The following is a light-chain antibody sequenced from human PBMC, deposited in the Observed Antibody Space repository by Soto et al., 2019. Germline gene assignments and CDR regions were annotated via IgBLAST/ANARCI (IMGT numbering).Light chain of an antibody. V-gene: IGLV1-40*01. CDR2: GNT. CDR3: LSFDSSLSVV. J-gene: IGLJ2*01. Sequence: QSVLTQPPSVSGAPGQRVTISCTGSSSNIGAGYDVHWYQQLPGRAPKLLIYGNTNRPSGVPDRFSGSKSGTSASLAITGLQAEDEADCYCLSFDSSLSVVFGGGTKATVL. CDR1: SSNIGAGYD.